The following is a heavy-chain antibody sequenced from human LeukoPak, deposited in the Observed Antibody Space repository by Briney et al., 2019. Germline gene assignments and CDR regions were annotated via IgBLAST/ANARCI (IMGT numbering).Heavy chain of an antibody. CDR2: IYYGGST. Sequence: SETLSLTCTVSGGSISSYYWSWIRQPPGKGLEWIGYIYYGGSTNYNPSLKSRVTISVDTSKNQFSLKLSSVTAADTAVYYCAREGDTYYYDSSGYYVGHWFDPWGQGTLVTVSS. V-gene: IGHV4-59*01. CDR1: GGSISSYY. D-gene: IGHD3-22*01. CDR3: AREGDTYYYDSSGYYVGHWFDP. J-gene: IGHJ5*02.